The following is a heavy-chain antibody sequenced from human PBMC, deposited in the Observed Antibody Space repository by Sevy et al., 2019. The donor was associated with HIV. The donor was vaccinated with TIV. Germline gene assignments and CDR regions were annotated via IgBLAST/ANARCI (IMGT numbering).Heavy chain of an antibody. J-gene: IGHJ4*02. V-gene: IGHV3-7*01. CDR3: AHETFGRFES. CDR2: IKGDGSAK. Sequence: GGSLRLSFAASGFTFSANWRNWFGKAPGKGLEGWANIKGDGSAKHYVDSVEGRFTISRDNAKNLLYLQMNSLRVEDTAVYYCAHETFGRFESWGQGTLVTVSS. D-gene: IGHD3-16*01. CDR1: GFTFSANW.